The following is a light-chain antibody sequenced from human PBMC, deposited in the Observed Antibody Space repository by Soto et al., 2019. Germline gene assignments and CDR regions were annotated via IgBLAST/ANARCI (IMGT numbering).Light chain of an antibody. CDR3: QSYDISLSGVV. CDR1: SFNIGAGYD. Sequence: QSALTQPPSVSGAPGQRVTISCIGSSFNIGAGYDGHWYQQLPGTAPKLLIYGNSNRPSGVPDRFSGSKSGTSVSLAITGLQAEDEADYYCQSYDISLSGVVYGGGTKLTVL. V-gene: IGLV1-40*01. J-gene: IGLJ2*01. CDR2: GNS.